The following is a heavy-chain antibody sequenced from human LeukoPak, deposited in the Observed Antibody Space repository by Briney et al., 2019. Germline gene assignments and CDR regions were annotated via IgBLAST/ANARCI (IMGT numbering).Heavy chain of an antibody. Sequence: SETLCLTCTVSGGSMIDYFWTWIRQAPGKELEWIGYISNSGTTDYNPSLKSRVTMSVDTSKNEFSLKLTSVTAADTAMYYCARVVRGAVTSNYFDPWGQGTLVTVSS. D-gene: IGHD4-17*01. V-gene: IGHV4-59*01. CDR3: ARVVRGAVTSNYFDP. J-gene: IGHJ5*02. CDR2: ISNSGTT. CDR1: GGSMIDYF.